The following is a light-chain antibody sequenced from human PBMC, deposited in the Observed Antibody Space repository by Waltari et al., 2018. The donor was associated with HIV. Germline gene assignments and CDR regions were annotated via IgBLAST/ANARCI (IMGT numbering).Light chain of an antibody. V-gene: IGLV3-1*01. CDR2: QDS. Sequence: SFDLIQPPSVSVSPGQTAAITCSGDHLGRKYACLFQQKPGQSPVLVISQDSKRPSGIPERFSRSKSGNTATLTITGTQAMDEADYYCHSWDTNNVQVFGGGTKLTVL. CDR3: HSWDTNNVQV. CDR1: HLGRKY. J-gene: IGLJ3*02.